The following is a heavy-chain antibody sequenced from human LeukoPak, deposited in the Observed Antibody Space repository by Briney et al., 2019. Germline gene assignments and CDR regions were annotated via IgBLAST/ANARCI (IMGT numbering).Heavy chain of an antibody. Sequence: GASVKVSCKASGYTFTSYYMHWVRQAPGQGLEWMGIINPSGGSTSYAQKFQGRVTMTRDTSTSTVYMELSSLRSEDTAVYYRAREEYYDSSGYPFGYWGQGTLVTVSS. J-gene: IGHJ4*02. CDR3: AREEYYDSSGYPFGY. D-gene: IGHD3-22*01. CDR2: INPSGGST. V-gene: IGHV1-46*01. CDR1: GYTFTSYY.